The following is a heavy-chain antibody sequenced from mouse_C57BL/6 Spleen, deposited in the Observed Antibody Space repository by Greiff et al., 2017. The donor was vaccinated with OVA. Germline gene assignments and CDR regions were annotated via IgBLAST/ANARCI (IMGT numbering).Heavy chain of an antibody. CDR3: ARASVTAQAKNCTMDY. CDR2: IWWDDDK. V-gene: IGHV8-8*01. D-gene: IGHD3-2*02. Sequence: QVQLKESGPGILQPSQTLSLTCSFSGFSLSTFGMGVGWIRQPSGKGLEWLAHIWWDDDKYYNPALKSRLTISKDTSKNQVFNKFADVDTADTAAYYCARASVTAQAKNCTMDYWGRGTSVTVSS. CDR1: GFSLSTFGMG. J-gene: IGHJ4*01.